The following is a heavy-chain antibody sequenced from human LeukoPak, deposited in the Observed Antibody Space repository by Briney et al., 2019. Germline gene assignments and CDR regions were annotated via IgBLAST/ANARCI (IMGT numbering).Heavy chain of an antibody. CDR2: IYYSGST. CDR1: GGSISSSSYY. Sequence: TSETLSLTCTVSGGSISSSSYYWGWIRQPPGKGLEWIGSIYYSGSTYYNPSLKSRVTISVDTSKNQFSLKLSSVTAADTAVYYCARVGWSPVPAAPWVFDYWGQGTLVTVSS. V-gene: IGHV4-39*07. CDR3: ARVGWSPVPAAPWVFDY. J-gene: IGHJ4*02. D-gene: IGHD2-2*01.